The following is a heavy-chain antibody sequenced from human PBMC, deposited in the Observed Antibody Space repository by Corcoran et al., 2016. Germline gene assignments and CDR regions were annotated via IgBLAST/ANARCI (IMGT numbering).Heavy chain of an antibody. J-gene: IGHJ6*02. D-gene: IGHD2-2*01. CDR2: INPSGGST. CDR3: ARAQWGVPAAMVYDYYGMDV. V-gene: IGHV1-46*01. CDR1: GYTFTSYY. Sequence: QVQLVQSGAEVKKPGASVKVSCKASGYTFTSYYMHWVRQAPGQGLEWMGIINPSGGSTSYAQKFQGRVTMTRDTSTSTVYMELSSLRSADTAVYYWARAQWGVPAAMVYDYYGMDVWGQGTTVTVSS.